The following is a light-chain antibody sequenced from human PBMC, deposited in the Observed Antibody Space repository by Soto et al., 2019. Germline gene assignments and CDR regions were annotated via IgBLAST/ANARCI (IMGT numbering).Light chain of an antibody. Sequence: DLQMTQSPSSLSASVGDRVTITCRASQSIDIYLNWYQQKPGKAPKLLIYTASSLPSGVPSTFSGSGSGTDFPLSISSLQPEDFATYYCQQSYSAPLTFGPGTKVDIK. V-gene: IGKV1-39*01. CDR1: QSIDIY. CDR3: QQSYSAPLT. J-gene: IGKJ3*01. CDR2: TAS.